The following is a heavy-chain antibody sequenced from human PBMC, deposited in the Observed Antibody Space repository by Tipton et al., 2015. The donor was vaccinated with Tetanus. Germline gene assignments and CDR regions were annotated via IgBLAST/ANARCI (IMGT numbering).Heavy chain of an antibody. V-gene: IGHV4-59*01. CDR1: GFAFGNYV. J-gene: IGHJ5*02. Sequence: LRLSCSVSGFAFGNYVMNWVRQAPGKGLEWIGFIFYNGSTYFNPSLKSRVAISVDTSKIQFSLRLASVTAADTAVYYCARARSASTGLEKGFDPWGQGTLVTVSS. CDR2: IFYNGST. CDR3: ARARSASTGLEKGFDP. D-gene: IGHD3-9*01.